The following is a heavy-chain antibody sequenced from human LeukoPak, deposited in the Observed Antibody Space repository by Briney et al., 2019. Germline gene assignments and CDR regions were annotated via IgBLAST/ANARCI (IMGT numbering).Heavy chain of an antibody. V-gene: IGHV1-69*05. J-gene: IGHJ4*02. CDR2: IIPIFGTA. CDR3: ARERLRHDYGDYPYFDY. CDR1: GGTFSSYA. Sequence: SVKLSCKASGGTFSSYAISWVRQAPGQGLEWMGGIIPIFGTANYAQKFQGRVTITTDESTSTAYMELSSLRSEDTAVYYCARERLRHDYGDYPYFDYWGQGTLVTVSS. D-gene: IGHD4-17*01.